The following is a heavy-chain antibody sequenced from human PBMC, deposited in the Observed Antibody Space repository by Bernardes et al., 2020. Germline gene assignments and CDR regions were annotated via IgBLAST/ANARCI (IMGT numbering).Heavy chain of an antibody. CDR3: AREYSSSSGRAFDY. J-gene: IGHJ4*02. V-gene: IGHV3-48*01. D-gene: IGHD6-6*01. Sequence: GGSLRLSCVACAFSFSTYSWNCVRQAPGKVLELISFIISRSSPIYYADSVKGRFTISRDNAKNSLYLQMNSLRADDTAVYYCAREYSSSSGRAFDYWGQGSLVTVSS. CDR2: IISRSSPI. CDR1: AFSFSTYS.